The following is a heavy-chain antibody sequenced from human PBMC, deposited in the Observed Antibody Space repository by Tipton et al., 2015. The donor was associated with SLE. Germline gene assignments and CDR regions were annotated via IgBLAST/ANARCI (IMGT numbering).Heavy chain of an antibody. V-gene: IGHV4-39*02. D-gene: IGHD2-15*01. Sequence: TLSLTCTVSGGSISSSSYHWGWIRQPPGKGLEWIGNINYSGSTYYNPSLKSRVTISVDTSKNHFSLNLSSVTAADTAVYYCARVPTHCSGGSCATPDLWGRGTLVTVSS. CDR2: INYSGST. CDR3: ARVPTHCSGGSCATPDL. CDR1: GGSISSSSYH. J-gene: IGHJ2*01.